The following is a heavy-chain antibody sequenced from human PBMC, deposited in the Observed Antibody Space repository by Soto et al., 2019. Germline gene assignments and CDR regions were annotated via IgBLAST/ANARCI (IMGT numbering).Heavy chain of an antibody. CDR2: IIPIFGTA. CDR1: GGTFSSYA. D-gene: IGHD5-18*01. CDR3: ATPRGLQLWFPFDY. Sequence: QVQLVQSGDEVKKPGSSVKVSCKASGGTFSSYAISWVRQAPGQGLEWMGGIIPIFGTANYAQKFQGRVTITADKSTSTAYMELSSLRSEDTAVYYCATPRGLQLWFPFDYWGQGTLVTVSS. V-gene: IGHV1-69*06. J-gene: IGHJ4*02.